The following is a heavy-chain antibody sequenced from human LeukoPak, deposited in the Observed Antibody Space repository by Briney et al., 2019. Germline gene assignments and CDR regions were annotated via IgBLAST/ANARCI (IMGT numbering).Heavy chain of an antibody. CDR2: IYTSGST. V-gene: IGHV4-61*02. D-gene: IGHD2-15*01. Sequence: SETLSLTCTVSGGSISSGSYYWSWIRQPAGKGLEWIGRIYTSGSTNYNPSLKSRVTISVDTPKNQFSLKLSSVTAADTAVYYCARGDIKHRHFDYWGQGTLVTVSS. CDR1: GGSISSGSYY. CDR3: ARGDIKHRHFDY. J-gene: IGHJ4*02.